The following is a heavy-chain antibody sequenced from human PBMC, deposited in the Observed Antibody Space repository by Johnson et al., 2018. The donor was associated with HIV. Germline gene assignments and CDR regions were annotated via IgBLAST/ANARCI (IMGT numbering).Heavy chain of an antibody. CDR1: AFTFSRYA. V-gene: IGHV3-30-3*01. Sequence: QVQLVESGGGVVQPGRSLRLSCAASAFTFSRYAMHWVRQAPGKGLEWVAFISNDGSNKYYADSVKGRFTISRDNSKNTMYLQMNSLRAEDTAVYYCASEDSSGYFDGFDIWGQGTSVTVSS. CDR2: ISNDGSNK. D-gene: IGHD3-22*01. CDR3: ASEDSSGYFDGFDI. J-gene: IGHJ3*02.